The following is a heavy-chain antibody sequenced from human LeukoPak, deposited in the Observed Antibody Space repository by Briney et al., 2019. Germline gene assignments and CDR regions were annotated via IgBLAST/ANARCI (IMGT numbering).Heavy chain of an antibody. CDR3: ARDLSYYDILTGYYTSWFDP. CDR1: GGSFSGYY. CDR2: INHSGST. V-gene: IGHV4-34*01. D-gene: IGHD3-9*01. J-gene: IGHJ5*02. Sequence: SETLSLTCAVYGGSFSGYYWSWIRQPPGKGLEWIGEINHSGSTNYNPSLKSRVTISVDTSKNQFSLQLNSVTPEDTAVYYCARDLSYYDILTGYYTSWFDPWGQGTLVTVSS.